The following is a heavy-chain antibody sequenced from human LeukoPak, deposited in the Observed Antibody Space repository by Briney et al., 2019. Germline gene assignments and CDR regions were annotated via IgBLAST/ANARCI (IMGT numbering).Heavy chain of an antibody. CDR2: IYYSGST. D-gene: IGHD5-18*01. Sequence: SGTLSLTCTVSGGSISSYYWSWIRQPPGKGLEWIGYIYYSGSTNYNPSLKSRVTISVDTSKNQFSLKLSSVTAADTAVYCCARHGRGAAMDPYYYYGMDVWGQGTTVTVSS. J-gene: IGHJ6*02. V-gene: IGHV4-59*08. CDR3: ARHGRGAAMDPYYYYGMDV. CDR1: GGSISSYY.